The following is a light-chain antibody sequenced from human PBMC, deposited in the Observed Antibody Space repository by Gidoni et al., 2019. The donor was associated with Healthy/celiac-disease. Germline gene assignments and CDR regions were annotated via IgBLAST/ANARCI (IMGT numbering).Light chain of an antibody. CDR2: SNN. Sequence: QSVLPQPPSASGTPAQRVTISCSGSSSNIGSNTVNWYQQLPGTAPKLLIYSNNQRPSGVPDRFSGSKSGTSASLAISGLQSEDEADYYCAAWDDSLVVVFGGGTKLTVL. V-gene: IGLV1-44*01. CDR3: AAWDDSLVVV. J-gene: IGLJ2*01. CDR1: SSNIGSNT.